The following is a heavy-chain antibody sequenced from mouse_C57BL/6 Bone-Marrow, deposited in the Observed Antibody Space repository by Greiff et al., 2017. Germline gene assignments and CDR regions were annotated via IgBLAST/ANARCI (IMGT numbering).Heavy chain of an antibody. CDR1: GYTFTSYG. D-gene: IGHD1-1*01. J-gene: IGHJ4*01. V-gene: IGHV1-81*01. CDR3: ARDYYGRHYYAMDY. CDR2: IYPRSGNT. Sequence: QVQLQQSGAELARPGASVKLSCKASGYTFTSYGISWVKQRTGQGLEWIGEIYPRSGNTYYNEKFKGKATLTADKSSSTPYMELRSLTSEDSAVYFCARDYYGRHYYAMDYWGQGTSVTVSS.